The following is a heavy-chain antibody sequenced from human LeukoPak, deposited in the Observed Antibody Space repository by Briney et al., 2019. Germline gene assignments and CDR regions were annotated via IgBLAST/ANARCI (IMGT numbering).Heavy chain of an antibody. J-gene: IGHJ6*02. V-gene: IGHV3-30*18. CDR1: GFTFSSYG. CDR3: AKDSWDNWNEGLGSYGMDV. D-gene: IGHD1-20*01. CDR2: ISYDGSNK. Sequence: GGSLRLSCAASGFTFSSYGMHWVRQAPGKGLEWVAVISYDGSNKYHADSVKGRFTISRDNSKNTLYLQMNSLRAEDTAVYYCAKDSWDNWNEGLGSYGMDVWGQGTTVTVSS.